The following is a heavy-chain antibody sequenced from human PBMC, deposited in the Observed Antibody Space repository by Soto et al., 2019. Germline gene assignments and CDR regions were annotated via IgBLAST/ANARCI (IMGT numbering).Heavy chain of an antibody. D-gene: IGHD2-15*01. CDR1: GYSFTSYW. CDR2: IYPGDSDT. Sequence: PGESLKISCKGSGYSFTSYWIGWVRQMPGKGLEWKGIIYPGDSDTRYSPSFQGQVTISADKSISTAYLQWSSLKASDTAMYYCARHVGRGYCSGGSCYSEDYYGMDVWGQGTTVTVSS. CDR3: ARHVGRGYCSGGSCYSEDYYGMDV. V-gene: IGHV5-51*01. J-gene: IGHJ6*02.